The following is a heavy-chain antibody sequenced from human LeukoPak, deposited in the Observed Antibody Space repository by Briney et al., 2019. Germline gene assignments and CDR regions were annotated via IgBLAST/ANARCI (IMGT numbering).Heavy chain of an antibody. CDR1: GGSISSYY. V-gene: IGHV4-59*12. Sequence: PSETLSLTCTVSGGSISSYYWSWIRQPPGKGLEWIGYIYYSGSTNYNPSLKSRVTISVDTSKNQFSLKLSSVTAADTAVYYCARDTAGAVSPYYYYYYGMDVWGQGTTVTVSS. CDR3: ARDTAGAVSPYYYYYYGMDV. CDR2: IYYSGST. D-gene: IGHD2-21*02. J-gene: IGHJ6*02.